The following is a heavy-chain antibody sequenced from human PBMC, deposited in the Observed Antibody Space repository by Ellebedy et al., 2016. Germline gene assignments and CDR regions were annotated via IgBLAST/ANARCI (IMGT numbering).Heavy chain of an antibody. V-gene: IGHV1-69*04. D-gene: IGHD4-17*01. CDR3: AYDDGAVTTSDF. J-gene: IGHJ4*02. CDR2: TMPIVGTP. CDR1: GNTIRTYG. Sequence: ASVKVSCKVSGNTIRTYGISWVRQAPGQGLEWLGRTMPIVGTPHYAQKFQDRVTITADKSTTTVYMKLSSLRSDDTAMYFCAYDDGAVTTSDFWGQGSPVTVS.